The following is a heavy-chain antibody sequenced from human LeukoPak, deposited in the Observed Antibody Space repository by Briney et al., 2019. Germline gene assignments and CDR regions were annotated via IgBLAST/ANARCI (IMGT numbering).Heavy chain of an antibody. J-gene: IGHJ5*02. Sequence: GGSLRLSCAASGFTFSSYAMSWVRQAPGKGLEWVSAISGSGGSTYYADTVKGRFTISRDNSKNTLYLQMNSLRAEDTAVYYCARSEVFPFIYGFDPWGQGTLVTVSS. CDR3: ARSEVFPFIYGFDP. D-gene: IGHD3-3*01. CDR1: GFTFSSYA. V-gene: IGHV3-23*01. CDR2: ISGSGGST.